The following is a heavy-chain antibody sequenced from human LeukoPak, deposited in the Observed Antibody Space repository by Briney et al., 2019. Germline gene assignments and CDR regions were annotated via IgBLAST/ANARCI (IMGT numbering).Heavy chain of an antibody. D-gene: IGHD2-21*02. CDR1: GYSFTTYW. Sequence: GESLKISCQGSGYSFTTYWIGWVRQMPGKGLEWMGIIYPCDSDTRYSPSFQGQVTISADKSISTAYLQWSSLKASDTAMYYCARTYCGGDCYYSYFDYWGQGPLVCVSS. CDR3: ARTYCGGDCYYSYFDY. CDR2: IYPCDSDT. J-gene: IGHJ4*02. V-gene: IGHV5-51*06.